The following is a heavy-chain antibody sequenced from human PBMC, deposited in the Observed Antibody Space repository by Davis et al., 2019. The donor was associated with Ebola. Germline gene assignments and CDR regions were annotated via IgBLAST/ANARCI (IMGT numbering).Heavy chain of an antibody. J-gene: IGHJ4*02. CDR1: GGSIAGGAYC. V-gene: IGHV4-30-4*02. CDR3: ARGLPNVDY. CDR2: ISDSGST. Sequence: PSETLSLTCTVSGGSIAGGAYCWTWIRQPPGKGLEWIGSISDSGSTFYNPSLKSRLIISVDTSKNQFSLKLSSVTAADTAVYYCARGLPNVDYWGQGTLVTVSS.